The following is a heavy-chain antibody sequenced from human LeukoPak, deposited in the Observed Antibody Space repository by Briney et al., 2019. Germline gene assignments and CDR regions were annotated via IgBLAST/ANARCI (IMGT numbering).Heavy chain of an antibody. CDR2: IFSSGST. Sequence: SETLSLTCTVSGGSISGYYWSWIRQPPGKGLEWVGYIFSSGSTNYNPSLKSRVTISEDTSVNQFSLKMRSVTAADTAVYYCARHYYDRSDSSSFDYWGQGTLVTVSS. CDR3: ARHYYDRSDSSSFDY. CDR1: GGSISGYY. D-gene: IGHD3-22*01. J-gene: IGHJ4*02. V-gene: IGHV4-59*08.